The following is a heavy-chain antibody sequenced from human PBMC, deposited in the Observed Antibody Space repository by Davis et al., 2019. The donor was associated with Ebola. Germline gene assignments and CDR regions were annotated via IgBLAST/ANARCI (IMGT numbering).Heavy chain of an antibody. Sequence: GSLRLSCTVSGGSISSYYWSWIRQPPGKGLEWIGHIYYSGTTTYNPSFRGRVIMSRDSSKNQFSLKINSVTPADTAVYYCAKLTRFLDQSSWFDPWGQGTLVTVSS. D-gene: IGHD3-3*01. CDR1: GGSISSYY. V-gene: IGHV4-59*03. CDR2: IYYSGTT. CDR3: AKLTRFLDQSSWFDP. J-gene: IGHJ5*02.